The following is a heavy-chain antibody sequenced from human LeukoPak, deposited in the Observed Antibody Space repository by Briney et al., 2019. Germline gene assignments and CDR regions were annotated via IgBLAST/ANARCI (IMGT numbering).Heavy chain of an antibody. V-gene: IGHV3-11*01. CDR3: GKGRAVVGAAGPDH. Sequence: GGSLRLSCAASGFTFSDYYMSWIRQAPGKGLEWVSYISSSGSTIYYADSVKGRFTISRDNAKNSLYLQMNSLRDEDTATYYCGKGRAVVGAAGPDHWGQGTLVTVSS. CDR1: GFTFSDYY. CDR2: ISSSGSTI. D-gene: IGHD2-15*01. J-gene: IGHJ4*02.